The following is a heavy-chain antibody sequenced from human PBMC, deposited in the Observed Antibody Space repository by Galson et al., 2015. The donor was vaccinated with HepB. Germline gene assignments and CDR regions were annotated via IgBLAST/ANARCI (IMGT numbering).Heavy chain of an antibody. J-gene: IGHJ4*02. D-gene: IGHD1-1*01. V-gene: IGHV5-51*01. CDR2: IYPGDSDT. CDR1: GYSFTSYW. Sequence: SGAEVKKPGESLRISCKGSGYSFTSYWIGWVRQMPGKGLEWMGIIYPGDSDTRYSPSFQGQVTISADKSISTAYLQWSSLKASDTAMYYCARHWTVELERTGRFDYWGQGTLVTVSS. CDR3: ARHWTVELERTGRFDY.